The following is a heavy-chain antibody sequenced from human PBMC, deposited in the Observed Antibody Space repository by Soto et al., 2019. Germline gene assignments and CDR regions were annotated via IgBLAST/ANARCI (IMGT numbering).Heavy chain of an antibody. Sequence: SETLSLTCTVSGGSISSGDYYWSWIRQPPGKGLEWIGYIYYSGSTNYNPSLKSRVTISVDTSKNQFSLKLSSVTAADTAVYYCAGALSSIAARVFGYWGQGTLVTVSS. CDR2: IYYSGST. V-gene: IGHV4-61*08. J-gene: IGHJ4*02. CDR3: AGALSSIAARVFGY. CDR1: GGSISSGDYY. D-gene: IGHD6-6*01.